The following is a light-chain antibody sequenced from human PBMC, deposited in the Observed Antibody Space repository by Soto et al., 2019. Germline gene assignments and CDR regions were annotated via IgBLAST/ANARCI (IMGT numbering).Light chain of an antibody. CDR2: GAS. J-gene: IGKJ1*01. V-gene: IGKV3-20*01. Sequence: EIVLTQSPGTLSLSPGERATLSCRASQSVSSHYLTWYQQKPGQAPRLLIYGASNRATGIPDRFSGSGSGTDFTLTISRLEPEDFAVYYCQQYGDSVWTFGQGTKVEIK. CDR1: QSVSSHY. CDR3: QQYGDSVWT.